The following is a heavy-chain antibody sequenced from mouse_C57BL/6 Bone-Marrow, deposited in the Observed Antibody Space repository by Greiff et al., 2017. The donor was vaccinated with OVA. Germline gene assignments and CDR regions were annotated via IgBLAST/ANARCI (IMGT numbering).Heavy chain of an antibody. CDR3: ARYTGSFYAMDY. CDR1: GFTFTDYY. J-gene: IGHJ4*01. Sequence: EVKLMESGGGLVQPGGSLSLSCAASGFTFTDYYMSWVRQPPGKALEWLGFIRNKANGYTTEYSASVKGRFTISRDNSQSILYLQMNALRAEDSATYYCARYTGSFYAMDYWGQGTSVTVSS. V-gene: IGHV7-3*01. CDR2: IRNKANGYTT.